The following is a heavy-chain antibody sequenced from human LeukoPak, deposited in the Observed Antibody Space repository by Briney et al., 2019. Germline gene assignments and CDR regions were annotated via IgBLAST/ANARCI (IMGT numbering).Heavy chain of an antibody. J-gene: IGHJ5*02. CDR3: ARGAWNYWPNWFDP. V-gene: IGHV4-4*09. Sequence: SETLSLTCTVSGGSISSYYWSWIRQPPGKELEWIGYIYTSGSTNYNPSLKSRVTISVDTSKNQFSLKLSSVTAADTAVYYCARGAWNYWPNWFDPWGQGTLVTVSS. CDR2: IYTSGST. D-gene: IGHD1-7*01. CDR1: GGSISSYY.